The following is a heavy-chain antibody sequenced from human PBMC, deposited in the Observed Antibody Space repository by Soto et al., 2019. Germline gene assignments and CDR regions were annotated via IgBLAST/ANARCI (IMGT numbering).Heavy chain of an antibody. CDR2: IYYSGST. J-gene: IGHJ5*01. CDR1: GGSISSYY. CDR3: ARSWFGHQVHWFDS. Sequence: PSETLSLTCTVSGGSISSYYWSWIRQPPGKGLEWIGYIYYSGSTNYNPSLKSRVTISVDTSKNQFSLKLNSMTAADTAVYYCARSWFGHQVHWFDSWGQGTLVTVS. D-gene: IGHD3-16*01. V-gene: IGHV4-59*08.